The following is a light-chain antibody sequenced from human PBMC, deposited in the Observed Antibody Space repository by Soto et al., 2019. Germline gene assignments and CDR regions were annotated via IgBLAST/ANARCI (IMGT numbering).Light chain of an antibody. V-gene: IGLV1-51*02. CDR1: SSNIGNNY. CDR2: ENN. Sequence: QSVLMQPPSVSAAPGQKVTISCSGSSSNIGNNYVSWYQQLPGTAPKLLIYENNKRPSGIPDRFSGSKSGTSATLGITGLQTGDEADYYCGTWDSSLSAAVFVGGTKLTVL. J-gene: IGLJ3*02. CDR3: GTWDSSLSAAV.